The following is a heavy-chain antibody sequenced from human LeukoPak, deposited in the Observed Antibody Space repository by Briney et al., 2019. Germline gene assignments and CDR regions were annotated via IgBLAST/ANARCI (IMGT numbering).Heavy chain of an antibody. CDR1: GYTFTSYD. Sequence: ASVKVSCKASGYTFTSYDINWVRPATGQGLEWMGWMNPKSGNTGHAQKFQGRVTMTRDTSTSTVYMELSSLRSEDTAVYYCARDRGNPYYDFWSGYYGGDDAFDIWGQATMVTVSS. J-gene: IGHJ3*02. CDR2: MNPKSGNT. V-gene: IGHV1-8*01. D-gene: IGHD3-3*01. CDR3: ARDRGNPYYDFWSGYYGGDDAFDI.